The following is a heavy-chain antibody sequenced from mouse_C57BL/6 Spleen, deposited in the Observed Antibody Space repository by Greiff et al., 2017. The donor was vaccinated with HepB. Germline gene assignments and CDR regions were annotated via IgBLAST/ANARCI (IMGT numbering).Heavy chain of an antibody. CDR1: GYSITSGYY. V-gene: IGHV3-6*01. J-gene: IGHJ1*03. CDR3: ARAPGYFDV. CDR2: ISYDGSN. Sequence: EVQLVESGPGLVKPSQSLSLTCSVTGYSITSGYYWNWIRQFPGNKLEWMGYISYDGSNNYNPSLKNRISITRDTSKNQFFLKLNSVTTEDTATYYCARAPGYFDVWGTGTTVTVSS.